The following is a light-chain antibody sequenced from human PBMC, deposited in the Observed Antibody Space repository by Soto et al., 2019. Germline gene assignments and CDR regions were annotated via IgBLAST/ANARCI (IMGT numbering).Light chain of an antibody. CDR3: YSYAGTYTQWV. CDR1: SSDVGGYNY. V-gene: IGLV2-11*01. Sequence: QSVLTQPRSVSGTPGQSVTISCTGTSSDVGGYNYVSWHQQHPGTAPKLLIYDVSKPPSGVPDRFSGSKSGTTASLTVSGLQAEDEADYSCYSYAGTYTQWVFGGGTKLTVL. J-gene: IGLJ3*02. CDR2: DVS.